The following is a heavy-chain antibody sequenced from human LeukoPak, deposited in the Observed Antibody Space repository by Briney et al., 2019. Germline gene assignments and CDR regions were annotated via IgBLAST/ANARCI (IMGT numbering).Heavy chain of an antibody. D-gene: IGHD3-10*01. V-gene: IGHV4-39*01. CDR2: IYYSGST. CDR1: GGSISSSSYY. CDR3: ARPLQLSGSHQSPYYYYMDV. J-gene: IGHJ6*03. Sequence: PSETLSLTSTVSGGSISSSSYYWGWIRQPPGKGLEWIGSIYYSGSTYYNPSLKSRVTISVDTSKNQFSLKLSSVTAADTAVYYCARPLQLSGSHQSPYYYYMDVWGTGTTVTVSS.